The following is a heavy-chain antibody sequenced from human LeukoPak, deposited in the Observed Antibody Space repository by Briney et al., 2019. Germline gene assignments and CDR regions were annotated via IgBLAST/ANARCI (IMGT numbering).Heavy chain of an antibody. CDR3: VKDRWVDY. V-gene: IGHV3-64D*06. Sequence: GGSLRLSCSVSGFTISSYAMHWVRQAPREGLEYVSSISSDGGSTFYADSVKGRFTISRDNSKNTLSLQMSSLRTEDTAVYYCVKDRWVDYWGQGTLVTVSS. CDR2: ISSDGGST. CDR1: GFTISSYA. J-gene: IGHJ4*02. D-gene: IGHD4-23*01.